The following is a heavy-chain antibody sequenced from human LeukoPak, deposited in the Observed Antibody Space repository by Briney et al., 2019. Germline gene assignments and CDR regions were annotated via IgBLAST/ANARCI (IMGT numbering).Heavy chain of an antibody. J-gene: IGHJ4*02. CDR1: GFTFSSYA. CDR3: AKVQHYYDSSGYYYYFDY. D-gene: IGHD3-22*01. CDR2: ISGSGGST. V-gene: IGHV3-23*01. Sequence: GGSLRLSCAASGFTFSSYAMSWVRQAPGKGLEWVSAISGSGGSTYYADSVKGRFTISRDNSKNTLYLQMNSLRAEDTAVYYCAKVQHYYDSSGYYYYFDYWGQGTLDTVSS.